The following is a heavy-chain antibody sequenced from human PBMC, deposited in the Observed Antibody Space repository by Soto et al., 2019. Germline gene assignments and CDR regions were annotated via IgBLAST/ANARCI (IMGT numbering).Heavy chain of an antibody. J-gene: IGHJ4*02. CDR1: GASISSGGYY. CDR3: ARDIGPAHLDY. CDR2: ISYSGST. V-gene: IGHV4-31*03. D-gene: IGHD2-2*01. Sequence: PSETLSLTCTVSGASISSGGYYWTWIRQYPGKGLEWIGYISYSGSTFYNPSLKSRVFISVDTSQNQFSLELTSMTAADTAVYYCARDIGPAHLDYWGQGTLVTVSS.